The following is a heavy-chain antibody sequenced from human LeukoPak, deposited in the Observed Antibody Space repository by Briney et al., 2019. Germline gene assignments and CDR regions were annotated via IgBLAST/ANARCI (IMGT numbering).Heavy chain of an antibody. V-gene: IGHV3-21*01. CDR1: GFTFSSYS. J-gene: IGHJ4*02. D-gene: IGHD1-26*01. CDR2: ISSSSSYI. Sequence: GGSLRLSCAASGFTFSSYSMNWVRQAPGKGLEWVSSISSSSSYIYYADSVKGRFTISRDNAKNSLYLQMNSLRAEDTAVYYCARWVPGRSYFAYWGQGPLVTVSS. CDR3: ARWVPGRSYFAY.